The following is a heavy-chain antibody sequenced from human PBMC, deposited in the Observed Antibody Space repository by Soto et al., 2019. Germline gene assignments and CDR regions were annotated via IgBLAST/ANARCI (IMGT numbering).Heavy chain of an antibody. CDR2: INHSGST. CDR3: GRLFWMGQLVRGYYYYGMDV. J-gene: IGHJ6*02. D-gene: IGHD6-6*01. Sequence: SETLSLTCAVYGGSFSGYYWSWIRQPPGKGLEWIGGINHSGSTNYNPSLKSRVTISVDTSKNQFSLKLSSVTAADTAMYYSGRLFWMGQLVRGYYYYGMDVWGQGTTVTV. V-gene: IGHV4-34*01. CDR1: GGSFSGYY.